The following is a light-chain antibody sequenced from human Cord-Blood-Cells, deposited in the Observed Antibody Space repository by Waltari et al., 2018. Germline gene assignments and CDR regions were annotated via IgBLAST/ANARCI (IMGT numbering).Light chain of an antibody. CDR3: QQRSNWDAS. CDR1: QSVSSY. Sequence: EIVLTQSPATLSLSPGERATLSCRASQSVSSYLAWYQQKPGQAPRLLIYDASNMATGIPAMFSGSVSATDFTLTISSLYPEYFTVYYCQQRSNWDASFGPGTKVDIK. CDR2: DAS. V-gene: IGKV3-11*01. J-gene: IGKJ3*01.